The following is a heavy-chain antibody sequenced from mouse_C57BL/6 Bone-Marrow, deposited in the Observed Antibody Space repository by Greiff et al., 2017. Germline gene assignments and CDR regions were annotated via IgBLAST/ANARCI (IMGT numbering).Heavy chain of an antibody. CDR2: IHPNSGST. D-gene: IGHD1-1*01. V-gene: IGHV1-64*01. J-gene: IGHJ4*01. Sequence: VQLQQSGAELVKPGASVKLSCKASGYTFTSYWMHWVKQRPGQGLEWIGMIHPNSGSTNYNEKFKSKATLTVDKSSSTAYMQLSSLTSEDSAVYYCARRLRYRGNYAMDYWGQGTSVTVSS. CDR1: GYTFTSYW. CDR3: ARRLRYRGNYAMDY.